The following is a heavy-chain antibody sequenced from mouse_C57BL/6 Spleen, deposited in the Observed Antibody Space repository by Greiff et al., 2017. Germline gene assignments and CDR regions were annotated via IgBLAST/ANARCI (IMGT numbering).Heavy chain of an antibody. V-gene: IGHV14-1*01. D-gene: IGHD1-1*01. J-gene: IGHJ2*01. CDR3: TTEYYGSSWDY. Sequence: VQLQQSGAELVRPGASVKLSCTASGFNIKDYYMHWVKQRPEQGLEWIGRIDPEDGDTEYAPKFPGKVTMTADTSTNTAYLQLSSLTSEDTAVYYGTTEYYGSSWDYWGQGTTLTVSS. CDR1: GFNIKDYY. CDR2: IDPEDGDT.